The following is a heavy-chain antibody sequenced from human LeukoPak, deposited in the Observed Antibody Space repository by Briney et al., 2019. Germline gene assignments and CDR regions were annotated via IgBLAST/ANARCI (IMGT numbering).Heavy chain of an antibody. CDR3: ARVTYSGYVGFDP. J-gene: IGHJ5*02. Sequence: GESLKISCKGFGYTFTSYWIGWVRQMPGKGLEWMGIIYPGDSDTRYSPSFQGQVTISADKSISTAYLQWSSLKASDTAMYYCARVTYSGYVGFDPWGRGTLVTVSS. V-gene: IGHV5-51*01. CDR2: IYPGDSDT. D-gene: IGHD5-12*01. CDR1: GYTFTSYW.